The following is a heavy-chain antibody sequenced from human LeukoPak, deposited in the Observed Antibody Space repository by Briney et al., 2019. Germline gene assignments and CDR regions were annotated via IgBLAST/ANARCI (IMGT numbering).Heavy chain of an antibody. CDR3: ATDRWYYGAFHSYFDY. J-gene: IGHJ4*02. D-gene: IGHD4-17*01. CDR2: FYPEDGET. CDR1: GYTLTELS. V-gene: IGHV1-24*01. Sequence: ASVKVSCKVSGYTLTELSMHWVRQAPGKGLEWMGGFYPEDGETIYAQKFQGRVTMTEDTSTDTAYMELSSLRSEDTAVYYCATDRWYYGAFHSYFDYWGQGTLVTVSS.